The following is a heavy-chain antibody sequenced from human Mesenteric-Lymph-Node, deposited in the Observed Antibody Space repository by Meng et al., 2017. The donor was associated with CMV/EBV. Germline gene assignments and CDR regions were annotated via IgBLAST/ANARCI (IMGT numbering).Heavy chain of an antibody. CDR1: GGSISFSTYY. D-gene: IGHD3-3*01. Sequence: GSLRLSCTVSGGSISFSTYYWAWIRQPPGKGLEWIGSIYYSGSTYYNPSLKSRVTISVDTSKNQFSLKLTSVTAADTAVYYCAREGGSEAIFGGGSMDVWGQGTTVTVSS. CDR2: IYYSGST. V-gene: IGHV4-39*07. J-gene: IGHJ6*02. CDR3: AREGGSEAIFGGGSMDV.